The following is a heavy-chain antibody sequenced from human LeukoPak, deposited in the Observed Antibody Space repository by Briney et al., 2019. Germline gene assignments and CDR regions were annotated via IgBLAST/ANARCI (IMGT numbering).Heavy chain of an antibody. J-gene: IGHJ6*02. V-gene: IGHV3-9*01. CDR3: AKDMVRGVHGMDV. CDR1: GFTFDDYA. Sequence: GGSLRLSCAASGFTFDDYAMHWVRQAPGKGLEWVSGISWNSGSIGYADSVKGRFTISRDNAKNSLYPQMNSLRAEDTALYYCAKDMVRGVHGMDVWGQGTTVTVSS. CDR2: ISWNSGSI. D-gene: IGHD3-10*01.